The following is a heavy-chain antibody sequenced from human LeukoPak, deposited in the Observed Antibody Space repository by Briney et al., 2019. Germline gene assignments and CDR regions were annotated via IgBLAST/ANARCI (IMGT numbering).Heavy chain of an antibody. V-gene: IGHV3-15*01. CDR1: GFTFTNAW. J-gene: IGHJ4*02. D-gene: IGHD3-22*01. CDR3: ATDGGSTGYYGRSDY. Sequence: GGSLRLSCAASGFTFTNAWMTWVRQAPGKGLEWVGRIKSKADAGTTDYAAPVKGRFTISRDDSKNTLYLQMNSLKTEDTAVYYCATDGGSTGYYGRSDYWGQGTLVTVSS. CDR2: IKSKADAGTT.